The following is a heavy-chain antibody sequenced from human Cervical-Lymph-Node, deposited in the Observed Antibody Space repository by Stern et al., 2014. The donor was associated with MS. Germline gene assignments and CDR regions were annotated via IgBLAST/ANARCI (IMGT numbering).Heavy chain of an antibody. CDR2: IYPGDSDT. D-gene: IGHD1/OR15-1a*01. J-gene: IGHJ4*02. CDR1: GYIFTTYW. Sequence: VQLGQSGAEVKKPGESLTISCKASGYIFTTYWIAWVRQLPGKGLEWMGIIYPGDSDTRYSPSFQGQVTILVDKSISTAFLQWTSLKASDSAFYYCATGKKTTYHNWGQGTLVSVSS. CDR3: ATGKKTTYHN. V-gene: IGHV5-51*01.